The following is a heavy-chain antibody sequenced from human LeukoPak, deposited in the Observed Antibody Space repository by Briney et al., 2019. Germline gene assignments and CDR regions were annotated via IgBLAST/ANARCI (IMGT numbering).Heavy chain of an antibody. J-gene: IGHJ6*02. CDR1: GSTFSSYG. Sequence: PGGSLRLSCAASGSTFSSYGMHWVRQAPGKGLEWVAVISYDGSNKYYADSVKGRFTISRDNSKNTLYLQMNSLRAEDTAVYYCAKGGVIANVWGQGTTVTVSS. V-gene: IGHV3-30*18. D-gene: IGHD3-10*01. CDR2: ISYDGSNK. CDR3: AKGGVIANV.